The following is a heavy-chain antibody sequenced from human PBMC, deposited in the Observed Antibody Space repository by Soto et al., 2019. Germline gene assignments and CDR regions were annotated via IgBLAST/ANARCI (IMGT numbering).Heavy chain of an antibody. V-gene: IGHV3-11*01. CDR2: ISNTANTI. J-gene: IGHJ5*02. Sequence: GGSLRLSCVASGFTFSDYYMSWFRQAPGKGLEWIAYISNTANTIYYADSVKGRFTISRDDANNSLLLQMNGLRADDTAVYYCARGTNGFIKGGWFDPWGQGTLVTVS. CDR1: GFTFSDYY. CDR3: ARGTNGFIKGGWFDP. D-gene: IGHD2-8*01.